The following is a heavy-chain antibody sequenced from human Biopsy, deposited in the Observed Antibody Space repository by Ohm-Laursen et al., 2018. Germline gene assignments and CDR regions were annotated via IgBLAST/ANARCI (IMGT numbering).Heavy chain of an antibody. D-gene: IGHD2-15*01. CDR3: ARAVGIAAAPIDY. CDR2: ISRDSSHI. V-gene: IGHV3-21*04. J-gene: IGHJ4*02. Sequence: SLRLSCAASGFTFNGDNANWVRQAPGKGLEWVSYISRDSSHIYYADSVKGRFTISRDNAMNSVYLQMNSLRGEDTAVYYCARAVGIAAAPIDYWGQGTLVTVSS. CDR1: GFTFNGDN.